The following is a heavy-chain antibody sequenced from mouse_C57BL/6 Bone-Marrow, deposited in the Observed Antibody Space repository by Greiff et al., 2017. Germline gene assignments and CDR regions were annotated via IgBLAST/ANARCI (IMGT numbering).Heavy chain of an antibody. D-gene: IGHD3-3*01. CDR3: ARQGDNYAMDY. V-gene: IGHV5-15*01. CDR1: GFTFSDYG. J-gene: IGHJ4*01. CDR2: ISNLAYSI. Sequence: EVQGVESGGGLVQPGGSLKLSCAASGFTFSDYGMAWVRQAPRKGPAWVAFISNLAYSIYYADTVTGRFTISRENDKNTLYLEMSSLRSEDTAMYSCARQGDNYAMDYWGQGTSVTVSS.